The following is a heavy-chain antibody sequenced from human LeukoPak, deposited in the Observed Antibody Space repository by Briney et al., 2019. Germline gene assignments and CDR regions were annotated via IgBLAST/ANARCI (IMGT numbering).Heavy chain of an antibody. CDR3: AKVSERLATVSNFDY. CDR2: ISYDGSNK. Sequence: GRSLRLSCAASGFTFSSYGMHWVRQAPGKGLEWVAVISYDGSNKYYADSVKGRFTISRDNSKNTLYLQMNSLRAEDTAVYYCAKVSERLATVSNFDYRGQGTPVTVSS. D-gene: IGHD6-19*01. CDR1: GFTFSSYG. V-gene: IGHV3-30*18. J-gene: IGHJ4*02.